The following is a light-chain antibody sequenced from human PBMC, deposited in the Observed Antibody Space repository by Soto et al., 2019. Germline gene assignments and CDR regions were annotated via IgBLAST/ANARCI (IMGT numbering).Light chain of an antibody. Sequence: EIVMTQSPATLSVSPGERATLSCRASQSVSSNLAWYQQKPGQAPRLLIYGASTRATGIPARFSGSGSGTEFTLTISSLEPEDSAVYYCQQRWSWPLTFGGGTKVDI. CDR1: QSVSSN. J-gene: IGKJ4*01. V-gene: IGKV3-15*01. CDR2: GAS. CDR3: QQRWSWPLT.